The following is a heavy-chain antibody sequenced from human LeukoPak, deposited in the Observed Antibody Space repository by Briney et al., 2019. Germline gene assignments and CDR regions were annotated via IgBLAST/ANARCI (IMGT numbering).Heavy chain of an antibody. CDR2: TYYRSKWYN. D-gene: IGHD3-10*01. J-gene: IGHJ1*01. CDR3: ARDSPPSSYYYGSGSCSAPRGFQH. CDR1: GDIVSSNSAA. Sequence: SQTLSLTCAISGDIVSSNSAAWNWIRQSPSRGLEWLGRTYYRSKWYNDYAVSVKSRITINPDTSKNQFSLQLNSVTPEDTAVYYCARDSPPSSYYYGSGSCSAPRGFQHWGQGTLVTVSS. V-gene: IGHV6-1*01.